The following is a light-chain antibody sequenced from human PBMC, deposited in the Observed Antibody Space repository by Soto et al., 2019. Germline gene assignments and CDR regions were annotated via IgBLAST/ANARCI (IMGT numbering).Light chain of an antibody. CDR1: SSDVGVSTY. Sequence: QSALTQPTSVSGSPGQSITISCTETSSDVGVSTYVSWYQQHPGKAPKIMMYDVTNRPSGVSDRFSGSKSGNTASLTISGLQAEDEADYYCSLYRGTNKEVFGGGTKLTVL. V-gene: IGLV2-14*03. CDR2: DVT. CDR3: SLYRGTNKEV. J-gene: IGLJ2*01.